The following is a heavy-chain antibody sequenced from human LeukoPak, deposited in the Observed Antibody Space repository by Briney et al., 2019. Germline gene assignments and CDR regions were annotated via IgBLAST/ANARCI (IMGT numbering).Heavy chain of an antibody. CDR3: AKVYWFGGYMDV. J-gene: IGHJ6*03. CDR2: IGGGGGKT. D-gene: IGHD3-10*01. V-gene: IGHV3-23*01. CDR1: GFTFSSYA. Sequence: GGSLRLSCAASGFTFSSYAMSWVRQAPGKGLEWVSAIGGGGGKTYYADSVKGRFTISRHNYKNTLYLQMNSLRAAATAVYYCAKVYWFGGYMDVWGKGTTVAVSS.